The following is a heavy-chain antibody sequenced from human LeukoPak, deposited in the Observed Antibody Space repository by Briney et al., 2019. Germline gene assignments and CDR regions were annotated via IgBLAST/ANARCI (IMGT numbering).Heavy chain of an antibody. Sequence: ASVKLSCKASGYTFTSYGNSWVRQAPGQGLEWMGWISAYNGNTNYAQKLQGRVTMTTATSTSKAYMELRSLRSDDTAVYYCARVGVRPRYFDYWGRGTLVTVSS. CDR3: ARVGVRPRYFDY. CDR1: GYTFTSYG. J-gene: IGHJ2*01. V-gene: IGHV1-18*01. D-gene: IGHD3-16*01. CDR2: ISAYNGNT.